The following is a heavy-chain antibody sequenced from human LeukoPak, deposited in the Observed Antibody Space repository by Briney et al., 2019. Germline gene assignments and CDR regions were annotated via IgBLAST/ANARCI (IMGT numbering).Heavy chain of an antibody. J-gene: IGHJ4*02. V-gene: IGHV1-46*01. Sequence: ASVKVSCKASGYTFTSYYMHWVRQAPGQGLEWMGIINPSGGSTSYAQKFQGRVTMTRDMSTSTVYMELSSLRSEDTAVYYCARDGPRRGYVDYWGQGALVTVSS. CDR3: ARDGPRRGYVDY. CDR2: INPSGGST. D-gene: IGHD2-15*01. CDR1: GYTFTSYY.